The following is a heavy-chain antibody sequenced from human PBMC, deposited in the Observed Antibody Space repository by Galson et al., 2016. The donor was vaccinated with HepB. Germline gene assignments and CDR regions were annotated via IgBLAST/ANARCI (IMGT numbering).Heavy chain of an antibody. CDR1: GFTFRSYV. D-gene: IGHD3-22*01. CDR2: ISASGAST. V-gene: IGHV3-23*01. CDR3: AARYYYDSSGHSFDFDN. J-gene: IGHJ4*02. Sequence: SLRLSCAASGFTFRSYVMSWVRQAPGEGLEWVSAISASGASTYYADSVKGRFTISRDNSKNTLYLQMNSLRAEDTAEYYCAARYYYDSSGHSFDFDNWGQGTLVTVSS.